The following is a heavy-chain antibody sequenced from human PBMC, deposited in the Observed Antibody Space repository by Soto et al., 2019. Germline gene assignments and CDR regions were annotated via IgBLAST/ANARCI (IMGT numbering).Heavy chain of an antibody. CDR1: GFTFSDHY. D-gene: IGHD1-26*01. J-gene: IGHJ4*02. V-gene: IGHV3-72*01. CDR3: ARESMWAPDY. CDR2: TRNKANRYTT. Sequence: EVQLVESGGGLVQPGGSLRLSCAASGFTFSDHYMDWVRQAPGEGLEWVGRTRNKANRYTTEYAASVKGRFTISRDNAKNTLYLEMNSLRAEDTAVYYCARESMWAPDYWGQGTLVAVSS.